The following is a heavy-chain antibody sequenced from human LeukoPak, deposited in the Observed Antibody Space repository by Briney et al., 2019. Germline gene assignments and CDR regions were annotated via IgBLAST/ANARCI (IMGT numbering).Heavy chain of an antibody. D-gene: IGHD6-13*01. J-gene: IGHJ4*02. V-gene: IGHV3-21*01. Sequence: GGSLRLSCAASGFTFSTYRMNWVRQAPGKGLEWVSSISGSSSDTSYADSVKGRFTISRDNAKNSVYLQMNSLRAEDTAVYYCATGSSSPFDYWGQGTLVTVSA. CDR1: GFTFSTYR. CDR2: ISGSSSDT. CDR3: ATGSSSPFDY.